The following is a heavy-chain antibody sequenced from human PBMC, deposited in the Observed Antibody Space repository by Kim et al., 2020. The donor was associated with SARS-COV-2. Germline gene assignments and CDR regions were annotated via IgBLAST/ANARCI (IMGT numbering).Heavy chain of an antibody. Sequence: ASVKVSCKTSGYTFIGYNMHWVRQAPGQGLEWMGWINPKSGGTKYAQKFQGRVTMTRDTSISTAYMELSRLTSDDTALYYCASGWYNEGSFDYWGQGTLVTVSS. CDR1: GYTFIGYN. J-gene: IGHJ4*02. D-gene: IGHD6-19*01. V-gene: IGHV1-2*02. CDR2: INPKSGGT. CDR3: ASGWYNEGSFDY.